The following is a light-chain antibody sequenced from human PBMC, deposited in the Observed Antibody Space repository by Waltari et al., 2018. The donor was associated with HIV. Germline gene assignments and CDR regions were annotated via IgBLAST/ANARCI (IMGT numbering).Light chain of an antibody. CDR3: CSYAGTSTWV. CDR2: DVS. V-gene: IGLV2-23*02. J-gene: IGLJ3*02. Sequence: QSALTQPASVSGSPGQSITISCTGTSSDVGGYNYVSWYQQHPGKAPNPMTYDVSKRPSGFSTRFAGSKSGNTASLTISGLQAEDEADYYCCSYAGTSTWVFGGGTQLTVL. CDR1: SSDVGGYNY.